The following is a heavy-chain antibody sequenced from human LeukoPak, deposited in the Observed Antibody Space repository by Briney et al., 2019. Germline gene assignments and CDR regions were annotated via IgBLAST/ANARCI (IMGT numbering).Heavy chain of an antibody. J-gene: IGHJ6*03. V-gene: IGHV3-30*02. Sequence: GGSLRLSCAASGFTFSNYGMHWVRQAPGRGLEWVAFIRYDGTSIYYADSVKGRFTISRDNSKNTLYLQMNSLRAEDTAVYYCAKDSQPRYCSSTSCYYYYMDVWGKGTTVTVSS. D-gene: IGHD2-2*01. CDR1: GFTFSNYG. CDR2: IRYDGTSI. CDR3: AKDSQPRYCSSTSCYYYYMDV.